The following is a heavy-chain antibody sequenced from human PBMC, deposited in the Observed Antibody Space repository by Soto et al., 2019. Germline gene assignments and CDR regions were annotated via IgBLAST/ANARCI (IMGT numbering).Heavy chain of an antibody. J-gene: IGHJ4*02. D-gene: IGHD6-19*01. CDR1: GFTFSSYS. CDR2: ISSSSSYI. V-gene: IGHV3-21*01. Sequence: SLRLSCTASGFTFSSYSMNWVRQAPGKGLEWVPSISSSSSYIYYADSVKGRFTISRDNAKNSLYLQMNSLRAEDTAVYYCARDRSASLRIAVAADYWGQGTLVTVSS. CDR3: ARDRSASLRIAVAADY.